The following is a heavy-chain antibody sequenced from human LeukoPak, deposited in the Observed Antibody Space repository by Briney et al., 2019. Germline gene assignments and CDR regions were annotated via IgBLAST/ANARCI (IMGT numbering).Heavy chain of an antibody. J-gene: IGHJ4*02. CDR1: GYTFTDYY. Sequence: ASVKVSCKASGYTFTDYYIHWVRRAPGHGLEWMAWMNPNSGGTSYAQKFQGRVTMTRDTSISTAYMELSRLRFDDTAVFYCAINKQGKSLDYWGQGTLVTVSS. V-gene: IGHV1-2*02. CDR3: AINKQGKSLDY. CDR2: MNPNSGGT.